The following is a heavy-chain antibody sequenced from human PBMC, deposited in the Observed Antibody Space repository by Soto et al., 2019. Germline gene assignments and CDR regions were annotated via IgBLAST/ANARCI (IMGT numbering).Heavy chain of an antibody. CDR3: AKDPQRKHYYDSSGYYSFDY. CDR1: GFTFSSYG. V-gene: IGHV3-30*18. Sequence: GGSLRLSCAASGFTFSSYGMHWVRQAPGKGLEWVAVISYDGSNKYYADSVKGRFTISRDNSKNTLYLQMNSLRAEDTAVYYCAKDPQRKHYYDSSGYYSFDYWGQGTLVTLL. D-gene: IGHD3-22*01. CDR2: ISYDGSNK. J-gene: IGHJ4*02.